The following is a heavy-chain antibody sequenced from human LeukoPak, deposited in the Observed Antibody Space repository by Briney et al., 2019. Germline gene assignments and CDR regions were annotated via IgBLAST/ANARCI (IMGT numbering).Heavy chain of an antibody. V-gene: IGHV1-69*13. CDR1: GGTFSSYA. CDR2: IIPIFGTA. CDR3: AAGGLWSADYYYYYGMDV. Sequence: SVKVSCKASGGTFSSYAISWVRQAPGQGLEWMGGIIPIFGTANYAQKFQGRVTITADESTSTAYMELSSLRSEDTAVYYRAAGGLWSADYYYYYGMDVWGQGTTVTVSS. D-gene: IGHD5-18*01. J-gene: IGHJ6*02.